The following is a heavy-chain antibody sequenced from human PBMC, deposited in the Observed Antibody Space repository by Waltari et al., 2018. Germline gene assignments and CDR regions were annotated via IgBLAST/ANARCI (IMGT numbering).Heavy chain of an antibody. CDR3: AKGRGYSYGYTEYFQH. CDR2: ISWNSGSI. V-gene: IGHV3-9*01. J-gene: IGHJ1*01. CDR1: GFTFDDYA. D-gene: IGHD5-18*01. Sequence: VQLVQSGGGLVQPGRSLRLSCAASGFTFDDYAMHWVRQAPGKGLEWVSGISWNSGSIGYADSVKGRFTISRDNAKNSLYLQMNSLRAEDTALYYCAKGRGYSYGYTEYFQHWGQGTLVSVSS.